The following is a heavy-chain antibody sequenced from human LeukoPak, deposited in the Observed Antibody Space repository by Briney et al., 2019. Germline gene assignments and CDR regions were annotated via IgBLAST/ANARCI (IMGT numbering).Heavy chain of an antibody. V-gene: IGHV4-59*01. J-gene: IGHJ5*02. Sequence: SETLSLTCTVSGGSISSYYWSWIRQPPGKRLEWIGYIYYSERTHYNPSLKSRVTISVDTSKNQFSLKLSSVTAADTAVYYSARVSRNWFDPWGQGTRVTVSS. CDR2: IYYSERT. CDR1: GGSISSYY. CDR3: ARVSRNWFDP.